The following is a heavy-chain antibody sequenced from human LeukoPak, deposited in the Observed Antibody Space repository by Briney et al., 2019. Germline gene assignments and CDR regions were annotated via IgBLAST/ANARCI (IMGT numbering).Heavy chain of an antibody. CDR1: GGTFSSYT. J-gene: IGHJ4*02. D-gene: IGHD5-18*01. Sequence: ASVKVSCKASGGTFSSYTISWVRQAPGQGLEWMGRIIPILGIANYAQKFQGRVTITADKSTSTAYMELSSLRSEDTAVYYCARDFRVGTAIYDYWGQGTLVTVSS. V-gene: IGHV1-69*04. CDR2: IIPILGIA. CDR3: ARDFRVGTAIYDY.